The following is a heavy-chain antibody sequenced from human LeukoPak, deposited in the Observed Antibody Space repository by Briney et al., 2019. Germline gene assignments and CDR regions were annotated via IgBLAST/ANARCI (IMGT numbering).Heavy chain of an antibody. CDR2: MNPNSGNT. J-gene: IGHJ4*02. CDR1: GYTFSSYD. Sequence: ASVKVSCKASGYTFSSYDINWVRQATGQGLEWMGWMNPNSGNTGYAQKFQGRVTITRNTSISTAYMELSSLRSEDTAVYYCARGVPVVVTAIEGRNYWGQGTLVTVSS. CDR3: ARGVPVVVTAIEGRNY. V-gene: IGHV1-8*03. D-gene: IGHD2-21*02.